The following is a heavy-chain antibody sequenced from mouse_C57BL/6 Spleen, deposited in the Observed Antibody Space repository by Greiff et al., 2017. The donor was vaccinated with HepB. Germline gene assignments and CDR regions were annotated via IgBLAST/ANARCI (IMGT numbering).Heavy chain of an antibody. CDR3: ASYYYGSSYDPYYFDY. V-gene: IGHV1-82*01. CDR1: GYAFSSSW. Sequence: VQLQQSGPELVKPGASVKISCKASGYAFSSSWMNWVKQRPGKGLEWIGRIYPGDGDTNYNGKFKGKATLTADKSSSTAYMQLSSLTSEDSAVYFCASYYYGSSYDPYYFDYWGQGTTLTVSS. D-gene: IGHD1-1*01. J-gene: IGHJ2*01. CDR2: IYPGDGDT.